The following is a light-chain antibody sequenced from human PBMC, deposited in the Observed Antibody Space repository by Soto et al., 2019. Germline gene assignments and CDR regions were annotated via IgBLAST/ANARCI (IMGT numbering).Light chain of an antibody. J-gene: IGKJ4*01. V-gene: IGKV1-39*01. CDR3: QQSYTTPLT. CDR1: QSISTH. CDR2: GTS. Sequence: DIQMTQSPSSLSASVGDRVTITCRASQSISTHLNWYQQKPRKAPNLLIYGTSSLQSGVPSRFSGSGSGTDFTLTISTLQPEDFATYYCQQSYTTPLTFGGGTKVEIK.